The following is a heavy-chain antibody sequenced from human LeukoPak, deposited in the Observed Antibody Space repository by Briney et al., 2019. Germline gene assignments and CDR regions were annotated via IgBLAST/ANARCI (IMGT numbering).Heavy chain of an antibody. Sequence: GGSLRLSCAASGFTFSSYSMNWVRQAPGKGLECVSSISSSSSYIYYADSVKGRFTISRDNSKNTLYLQMNSLRPEGTAVYYCASGVTYSGYFSYWGQGTLVIVSS. V-gene: IGHV3-21*01. J-gene: IGHJ4*02. CDR2: ISSSSSYI. CDR3: ASGVTYSGYFSY. D-gene: IGHD2-21*01. CDR1: GFTFSSYS.